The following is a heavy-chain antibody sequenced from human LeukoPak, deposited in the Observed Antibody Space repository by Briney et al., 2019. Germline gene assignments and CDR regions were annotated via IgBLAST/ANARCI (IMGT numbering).Heavy chain of an antibody. CDR1: GGSISSYY. J-gene: IGHJ4*02. CDR3: ARKRGSGIDY. CDR2: IYYSGST. D-gene: IGHD3-10*01. Sequence: SSETLSLTCTVSGGSISSYYWSWIRQPPGKGLEWIGYIYYSGSTNYNPSLKSRVTISVDTSKNQFSLKLSSVTAADTAVYYCARKRGSGIDYWGQGTLVTVSS. V-gene: IGHV4-59*01.